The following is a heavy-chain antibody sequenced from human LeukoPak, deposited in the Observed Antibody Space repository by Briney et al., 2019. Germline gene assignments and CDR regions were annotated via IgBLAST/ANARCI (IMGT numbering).Heavy chain of an antibody. Sequence: GGSLRLSCAASGFTFSSYGMHWVRQAPGKGLEWVAVISYDGSNKYYADSVKGRFTISRDNSKNTLYLQMNSLRAEDTAVYYCARAGYCSSTSCYSYYFDYWGQGTLVTVSS. CDR1: GFTFSSYG. D-gene: IGHD2-2*01. CDR2: ISYDGSNK. V-gene: IGHV3-30*03. J-gene: IGHJ4*02. CDR3: ARAGYCSSTSCYSYYFDY.